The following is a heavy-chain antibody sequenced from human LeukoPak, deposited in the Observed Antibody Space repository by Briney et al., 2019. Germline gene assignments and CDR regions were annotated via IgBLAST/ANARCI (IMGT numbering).Heavy chain of an antibody. V-gene: IGHV1-3*01. Sequence: GASVKVSCKASGYTFTSYAMHWVRQAPGQRLEWMGWINAGNGNTKYSQKFQGRVTITRDTSASTAYMELSSLRSEDTAVYYCARGARKSEVAPQYNWFDPWGQGTLVTVSS. CDR2: INAGNGNT. CDR3: ARGARKSEVAPQYNWFDP. D-gene: IGHD5-12*01. J-gene: IGHJ5*02. CDR1: GYTFTSYA.